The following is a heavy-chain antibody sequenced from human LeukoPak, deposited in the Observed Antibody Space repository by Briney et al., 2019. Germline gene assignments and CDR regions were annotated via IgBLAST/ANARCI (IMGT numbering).Heavy chain of an antibody. V-gene: IGHV3-23*01. D-gene: IGHD3-22*01. J-gene: IGHJ4*02. CDR1: GFTFSSYA. CDR2: ISGSGGST. Sequence: PGGSLRLSCAASGFTFSSYAMSWVRQAPGKGLEWVSAISGSGGSTYYADSVKGRFAISRDNSKNTLYLQMDSLRAEDTAVYYCAKLIYSMIVVVIVDYWGQGTLVTVSS. CDR3: AKLIYSMIVVVIVDY.